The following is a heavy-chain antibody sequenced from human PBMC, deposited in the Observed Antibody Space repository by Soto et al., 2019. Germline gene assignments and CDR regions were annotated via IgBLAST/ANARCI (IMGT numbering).Heavy chain of an antibody. CDR2: IIPIFGTA. CDR3: ARGDHYCDSSGYLYYFDY. J-gene: IGHJ4*02. D-gene: IGHD3-22*01. V-gene: IGHV1-69*13. CDR1: GGPFSSYA. Sequence: SVKACGKASGGPFSSYAMSLVRQAPGQGLAWMGAIIPIFGTANYAQKCQGRVTITADESTSTAYMELSRLRSEDTAVYYCARGDHYCDSSGYLYYFDYWGQGTMVTVCS.